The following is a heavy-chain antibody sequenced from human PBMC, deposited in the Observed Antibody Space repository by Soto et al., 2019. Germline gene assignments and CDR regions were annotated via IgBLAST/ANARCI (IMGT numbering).Heavy chain of an antibody. CDR2: ISYDGSNK. J-gene: IGHJ4*02. D-gene: IGHD3-10*01. V-gene: IGHV3-30*18. CDR3: AKGAYGSGSLYYFDY. Sequence: SLRLSCAASGFTFSNYGMHWVRQAPGKGLEWVAVISYDGSNKYYAGSLKGRFTISRDNSKNTLYLQMNSLRAEDTAVYYCAKGAYGSGSLYYFDYWGQGTLVTVSS. CDR1: GFTFSNYG.